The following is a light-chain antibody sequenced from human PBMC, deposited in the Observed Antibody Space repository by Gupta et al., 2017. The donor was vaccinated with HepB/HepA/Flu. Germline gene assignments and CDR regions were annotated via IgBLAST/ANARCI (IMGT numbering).Light chain of an antibody. V-gene: IGLV3-19*01. J-gene: IGLJ1*01. CDR1: SLRSDY. Sequence: SSELTQDPAVSVALVQTVRITCQGASLRSDYETWYQQKPRQAPVLVLCCKNYRHQGSTARAAGSSSGNTASVTITGAKAEEEDDDYCNYRDRSATSMTYVFGPGTKVTVL. CDR2: CKN. CDR3: NYRDRSATSMTYV.